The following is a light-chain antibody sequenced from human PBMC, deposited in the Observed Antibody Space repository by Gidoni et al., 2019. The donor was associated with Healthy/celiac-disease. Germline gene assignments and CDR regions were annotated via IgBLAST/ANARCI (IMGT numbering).Light chain of an antibody. CDR3: QQANSFPIT. J-gene: IGKJ5*01. CDR2: AAS. V-gene: IGKV1-12*01. Sequence: DIQMTQSPSSVSASVGDRVTITCRASQGISSWLALYQQKPGKAPKLLIYAASSLQSGVPSSFRGSVSVTDFTLTISSLQPDDFATYYCQQANSFPITFGQGTRLEIK. CDR1: QGISSW.